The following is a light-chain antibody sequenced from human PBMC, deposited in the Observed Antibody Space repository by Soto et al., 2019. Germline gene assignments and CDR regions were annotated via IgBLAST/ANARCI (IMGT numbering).Light chain of an antibody. CDR3: LQLYYWPLT. CDR2: DAF. V-gene: IGKV3-11*01. CDR1: QSIGNS. Sequence: TVLTQSPATLSLSPGERATLSCKASQSIGNSLGWFQQKPGPAPRLLIDDAFNRATGIPARFTGSVSGSDFTLTISRLEPEDFAVYYCLQLYYWPLTFGGGTQVEIK. J-gene: IGKJ4*01.